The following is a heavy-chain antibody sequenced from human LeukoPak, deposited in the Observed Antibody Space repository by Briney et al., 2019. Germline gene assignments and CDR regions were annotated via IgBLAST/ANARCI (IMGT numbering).Heavy chain of an antibody. CDR1: GYTFTGYY. V-gene: IGHV1-2*02. CDR3: ARDLSDIVVVPAAIPSDY. J-gene: IGHJ4*02. Sequence: ASVKVSCKASGYTFTGYYMHLVRQAPGQGLEWMGWINPNSGGTNYAQKFQGRVTMTRDTSISTAYMELSRLRSDDTAVYYCARDLSDIVVVPAAIPSDYWGQGTLVTVSS. D-gene: IGHD2-2*02. CDR2: INPNSGGT.